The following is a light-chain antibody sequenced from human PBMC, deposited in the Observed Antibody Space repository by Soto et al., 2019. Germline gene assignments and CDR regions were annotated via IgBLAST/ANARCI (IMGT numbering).Light chain of an antibody. Sequence: QSVLTQPPSVSGAPGQRVTISCTGSSSNIGAGYDVHWYQHLPGTAPNLLIYDNTNRPSGVPDRFSGSKSGTSASLAITGLQAEDEADYYCQSYDSSLRDYVFGTGTKVTVL. V-gene: IGLV1-40*01. J-gene: IGLJ1*01. CDR1: SSNIGAGYD. CDR2: DNT. CDR3: QSYDSSLRDYV.